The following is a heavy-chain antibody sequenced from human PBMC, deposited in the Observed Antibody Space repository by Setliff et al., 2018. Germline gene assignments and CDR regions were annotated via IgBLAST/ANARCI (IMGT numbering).Heavy chain of an antibody. CDR1: GGSFSSYG. CDR3: AREIWDFYDDSWSGSSDY. CDR2: TIPMFGTT. J-gene: IGHJ4*02. Sequence: SVKVSCKASGGSFSSYGITWVRQAPGQGLEWMGGTIPMFGTTNYAQKFQGRVTIITDESTSTAYMQMNSLRGEDTAMYYCAREIWDFYDDSWSGSSDYWGQGTLVTVSS. V-gene: IGHV1-69*05. D-gene: IGHD3-3*01.